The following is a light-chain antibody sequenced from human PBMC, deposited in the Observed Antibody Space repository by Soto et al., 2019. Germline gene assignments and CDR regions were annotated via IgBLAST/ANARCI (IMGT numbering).Light chain of an antibody. CDR2: GAS. Sequence: EIVLTQSPGTLSLSPGERATLSCRASQSVSSSYLAWYQQKPGQAPRLLIYGASSRDTGIPDRFSGSGSGTDFTLTISRLEPDDFAVYYCQQYGSSPPAFGPGTKVDIK. J-gene: IGKJ3*01. CDR3: QQYGSSPPA. CDR1: QSVSSSY. V-gene: IGKV3-20*01.